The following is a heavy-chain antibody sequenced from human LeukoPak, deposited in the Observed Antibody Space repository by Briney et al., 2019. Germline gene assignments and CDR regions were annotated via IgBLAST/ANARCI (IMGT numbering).Heavy chain of an antibody. CDR3: AKDSPGCSSTSCYFHY. CDR2: ISGNNGYT. D-gene: IGHD2-2*01. V-gene: IGHV3-23*01. CDR1: GFTFSSYA. J-gene: IGHJ4*02. Sequence: GGSLRLSCAASGFTFSSYAMSWVRQAPGKGLEWVSDISGNNGYTYYASSVKGRFTISRDNSKNTLYLQMNSLRADDTAVYYCAKDSPGCSSTSCYFHYWGQGSLVTVSS.